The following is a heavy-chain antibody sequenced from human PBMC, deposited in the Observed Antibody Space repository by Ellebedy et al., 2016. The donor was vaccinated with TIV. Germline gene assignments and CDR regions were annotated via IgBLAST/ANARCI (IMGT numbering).Heavy chain of an antibody. J-gene: IGHJ4*02. CDR3: ARDGGRYCSGGSCYSAY. CDR2: ISAYNGNT. D-gene: IGHD2-15*01. Sequence: AASVKVSCKASGYTFTNYGITWVRQAPGQGLEWMGWISAYNGNTNYAQKLQGRVTMTTDTSTSIVYIELRSLRSDDTAVYYCARDGGRYCSGGSCYSAYWGQGTLVTVSS. V-gene: IGHV1-18*04. CDR1: GYTFTNYG.